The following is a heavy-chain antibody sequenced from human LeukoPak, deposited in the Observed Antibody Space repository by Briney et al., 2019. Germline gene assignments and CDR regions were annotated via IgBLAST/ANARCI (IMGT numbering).Heavy chain of an antibody. J-gene: IGHJ4*02. CDR1: GGPISDYY. V-gene: IGHV4-59*01. D-gene: IGHD4-17*01. Sequence: SETLSLTCTVSGGPISDYYWSWIRQPPGKGLEWIGYSYYTGVTNYNPSLKSRVTISVDTSKNQFSLKLSSVTAADTAVYYCPRVFCGDFTYSPNSLDYGAQGTLATVPS. CDR3: PRVFCGDFTYSPNSLDY. CDR2: SYYTGVT.